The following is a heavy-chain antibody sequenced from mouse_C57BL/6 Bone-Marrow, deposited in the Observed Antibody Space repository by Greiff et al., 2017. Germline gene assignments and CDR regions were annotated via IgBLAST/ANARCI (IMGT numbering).Heavy chain of an antibody. CDR2: INPNNGGT. Sequence: VQLQQSGPELVKPGASVKMSCKASGYTFTDYNMHWVKQSHGKSLEWIGYINPNNGGTSYNQKFKGKATLTVNKSSSTAYMELRSLPSEDSAVYYCARDYDVLYWYVDVWGTGTTVTVSS. D-gene: IGHD2-4*01. CDR3: ARDYDVLYWYVDV. V-gene: IGHV1-22*01. CDR1: GYTFTDYN. J-gene: IGHJ1*03.